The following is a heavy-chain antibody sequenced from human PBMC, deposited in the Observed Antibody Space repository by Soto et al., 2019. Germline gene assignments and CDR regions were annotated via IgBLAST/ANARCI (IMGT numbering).Heavy chain of an antibody. D-gene: IGHD3-10*01. J-gene: IGHJ5*02. V-gene: IGHV4-31*03. CDR3: ARGRVVPAAMGAELLWFGEFST. CDR1: GGSISSGGYY. Sequence: SETLSLTCTVSGGSISSGGYYWSWIRQHPGKGLEWIGYIYYSGSTYYNPSLKSRVTISVDTSKNQFSLKLSSVTAADTAVYYCARGRVVPAAMGAELLWFGEFSTWGQGTLVTVSS. CDR2: IYYSGST.